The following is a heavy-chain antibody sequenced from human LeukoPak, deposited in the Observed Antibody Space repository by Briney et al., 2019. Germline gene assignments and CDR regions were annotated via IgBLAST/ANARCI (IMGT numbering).Heavy chain of an antibody. CDR2: INHSGST. Sequence: PSETLSLTCAVYGGSFSGYYWSWIRQPPGKGLEWIGEINHSGSTNYNPSLKSRVTISVDTSKNQSSLKLSSVTAADTAVYYCARPLFYSYYYGMDVWGQGTTVTVSS. D-gene: IGHD2-21*01. J-gene: IGHJ6*02. CDR1: GGSFSGYY. CDR3: ARPLFYSYYYGMDV. V-gene: IGHV4-34*01.